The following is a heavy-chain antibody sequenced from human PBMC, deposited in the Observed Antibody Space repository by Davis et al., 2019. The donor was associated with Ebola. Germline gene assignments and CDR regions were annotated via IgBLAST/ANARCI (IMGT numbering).Heavy chain of an antibody. CDR1: GYTFTNYY. V-gene: IGHV1-46*01. D-gene: IGHD3/OR15-3a*01. Sequence: ASVKVSCKASGYTFTNYYMHWVRQAPGQGLEWMGIINPSGGSTSYAQKFQGRVTMTRDTSTSTVYMELSSLRSEDTAVYYCARAPRRTEDLVHAMDVWGQGTTVTVSS. CDR3: ARAPRRTEDLVHAMDV. CDR2: INPSGGST. J-gene: IGHJ6*02.